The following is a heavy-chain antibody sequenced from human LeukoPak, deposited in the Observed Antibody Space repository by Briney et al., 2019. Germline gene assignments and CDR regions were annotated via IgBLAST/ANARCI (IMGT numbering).Heavy chain of an antibody. Sequence: GESLKISCKASGYSFTNYWIGWVRQMPGKGLEWMGGIDPSDSNTNYSPSLQGHVTISADKSVNTAYLQWSSLKASDTAMYYCTRLSYYGSGLLDYWGQGTRVTVSS. CDR1: GYSFTNYW. CDR3: TRLSYYGSGLLDY. CDR2: IDPSDSNT. D-gene: IGHD3-10*01. J-gene: IGHJ4*02. V-gene: IGHV5-10-1*01.